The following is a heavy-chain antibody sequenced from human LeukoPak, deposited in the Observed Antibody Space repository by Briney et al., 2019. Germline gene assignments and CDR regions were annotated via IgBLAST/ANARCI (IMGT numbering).Heavy chain of an antibody. V-gene: IGHV3-48*03. CDR3: ASGQWGTTAAFDI. CDR2: ISSSGSTI. D-gene: IGHD3-16*01. J-gene: IGHJ3*02. CDR1: GVTFSSYE. Sequence: PGGSLRLSCAASGVTFSSYEMNWVRQAPGEGLEWVSYISSSGSTIYYADSAKGRFTISRDNAKTSLYLQMNSLRAEDTALYYCASGQWGTTAAFDIWGQGTMVTVSS.